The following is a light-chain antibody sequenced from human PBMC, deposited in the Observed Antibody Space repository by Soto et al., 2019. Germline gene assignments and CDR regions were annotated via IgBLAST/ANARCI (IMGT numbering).Light chain of an antibody. J-gene: IGKJ1*01. Sequence: DIQMTQSPSSLSASVGDRVTITCRASQSISSYLNWYQQKPGKAPKRLIYAASSLESGVPSRFSGSGSGTEFTLTISSLQPDDFATYYCQQYNSVLTFGQGTKVDI. CDR2: AAS. V-gene: IGKV1-5*01. CDR1: QSISSY. CDR3: QQYNSVLT.